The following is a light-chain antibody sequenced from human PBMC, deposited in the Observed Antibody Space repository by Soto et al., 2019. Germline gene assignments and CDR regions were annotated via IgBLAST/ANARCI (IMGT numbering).Light chain of an antibody. Sequence: EIVLTQSPGTLSLSPVERATLSCRASQSVSSSYLAWYQQKPGQAPRLLIYGASIRAIGIPDRFSGSGSGTDFTLTISRLEPEDFAVYFCQQYGPSPTFGQGTKVEIK. CDR2: GAS. CDR3: QQYGPSPT. J-gene: IGKJ1*01. CDR1: QSVSSSY. V-gene: IGKV3-20*01.